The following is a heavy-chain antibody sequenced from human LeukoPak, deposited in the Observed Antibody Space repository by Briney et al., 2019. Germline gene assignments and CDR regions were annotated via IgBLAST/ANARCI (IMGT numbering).Heavy chain of an antibody. D-gene: IGHD4-17*01. J-gene: IGHJ3*02. V-gene: IGHV3-74*01. CDR1: GFTFSSYW. Sequence: GGSLRLSCAASGFTFSSYWMHWVRQAPGKGLVRVSRIYIDGGTTTYADSVKGRFTISRDNSKNTLYLQMNSLRAEDTAVYYCARDLRLVTTNAFDIWGQGTMVTVSS. CDR2: IYIDGGTT. CDR3: ARDLRLVTTNAFDI.